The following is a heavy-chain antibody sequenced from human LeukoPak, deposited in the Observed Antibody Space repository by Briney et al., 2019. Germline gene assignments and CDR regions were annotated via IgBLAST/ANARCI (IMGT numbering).Heavy chain of an antibody. D-gene: IGHD6-13*01. CDR3: ARQRYSSPTGWFDP. J-gene: IGHJ5*02. V-gene: IGHV4-39*01. CDR1: GGSISSSSYY. Sequence: SETLSLTCTVSGGSISSSSYYWGWIRQPPGKGLEWIGSIYYSGSTYYNPSLKSRVTISVDTSKNQFSLKLSSVTAADTAVYYCARQRYSSPTGWFDPWGQGTLVTVSS. CDR2: IYYSGST.